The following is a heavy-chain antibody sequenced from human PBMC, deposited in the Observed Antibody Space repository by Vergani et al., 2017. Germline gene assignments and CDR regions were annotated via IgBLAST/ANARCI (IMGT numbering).Heavy chain of an antibody. J-gene: IGHJ4*02. Sequence: VQMVESGGGLFQRGRSLRLSCAAFGFTFSSYGMHGVRQAPGKGLEWVAVISYEGSNKYYADSVKGRFTISRDNSKKTMYLQMNSMRAEDTAVYYCARDRGVTTTNWDLWGQGTLVTVSS. CDR1: GFTFSSYG. D-gene: IGHD4-17*01. V-gene: IGHV3-30*03. CDR2: ISYEGSNK. CDR3: ARDRGVTTTNWDL.